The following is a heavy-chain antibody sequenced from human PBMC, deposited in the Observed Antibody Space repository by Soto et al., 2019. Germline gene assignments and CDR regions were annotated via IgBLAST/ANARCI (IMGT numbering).Heavy chain of an antibody. CDR1: GGSISSYY. D-gene: IGHD4-17*01. J-gene: IGHJ6*02. V-gene: IGHV4-4*07. Sequence: TSATLSLTYTVSGGSISSYYGSWIRQPAGKGLEWIGRFYTAGSTNYNPSLKSRVTMSVDTSKNQFSLKVYSVTAADTAVYYCARDRGDYSGMDVWGQGTTVTVSS. CDR2: FYTAGST. CDR3: ARDRGDYSGMDV.